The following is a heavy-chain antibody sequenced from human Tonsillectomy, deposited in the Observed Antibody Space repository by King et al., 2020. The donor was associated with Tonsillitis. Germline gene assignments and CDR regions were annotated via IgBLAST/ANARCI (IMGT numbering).Heavy chain of an antibody. CDR1: GGSISSYY. J-gene: IGHJ4*02. Sequence: QLQESGPGLVKPSETLSLTCTVSGGSISSYYWSWIRQPPGKGLEGIGYIYYSGSTNYNPSLKSRVTISVDTSKNQFSLKLSSVTAADTAVYYCARDQNYYDSRGYYRGGFDYWGQGTLVTVSS. CDR3: ARDQNYYDSRGYYRGGFDY. D-gene: IGHD3-22*01. CDR2: IYYSGST. V-gene: IGHV4-59*01.